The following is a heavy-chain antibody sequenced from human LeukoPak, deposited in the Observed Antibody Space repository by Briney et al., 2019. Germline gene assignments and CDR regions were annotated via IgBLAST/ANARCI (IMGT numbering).Heavy chain of an antibody. D-gene: IGHD5-12*01. CDR3: AKEGYSRYGGAFDI. CDR1: GFTFDDYA. CDR2: ISWNSGSI. Sequence: PGGSLRLSCAASGFTFDDYAMHWVRQAPGKGLEWVSGISWNSGSIGYADSVKGRFTISRDNAKSSLYLQMNSLRAEDTALYYCAKEGYSRYGGAFDIWGQGTMVTVSS. J-gene: IGHJ3*02. V-gene: IGHV3-9*01.